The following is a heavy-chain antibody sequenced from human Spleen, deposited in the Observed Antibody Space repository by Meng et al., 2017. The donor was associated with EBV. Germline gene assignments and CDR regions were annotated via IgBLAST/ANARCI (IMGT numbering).Heavy chain of an antibody. CDR2: ISTYNGNT. CDR1: GYTFLQYG. J-gene: IGHJ4*02. V-gene: IGHV1-18*01. CDR3: ARTYTRTSHFDY. D-gene: IGHD6-6*01. Sequence: QVQLVQSGADVKKPGXSGKVSCKASGYTFLQYGINWVRQAPGQGLEWMGWISTYNGNTDYAQKFQGRVTMTRDTSTSTAYMELRSLRSDDTAVYYCARTYTRTSHFDYWGQGTLVTVSS.